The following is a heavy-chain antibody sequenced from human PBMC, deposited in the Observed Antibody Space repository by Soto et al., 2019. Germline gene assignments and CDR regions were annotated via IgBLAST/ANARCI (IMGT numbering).Heavy chain of an antibody. J-gene: IGHJ4*02. D-gene: IGHD2-2*01. Sequence: GGSLRLSCSASGFSFRNAWMSWVRQAPGKGLEWVGRIKRKGDGGTAEYTSPVKGRFTISRDDSKDMLYLQMDSLKSGDTAVYYCTTGIVVPSRYFDYWGEGTLVTVSS. CDR3: TTGIVVPSRYFDY. CDR1: GFSFRNAW. V-gene: IGHV3-15*01. CDR2: IKRKGDGGTA.